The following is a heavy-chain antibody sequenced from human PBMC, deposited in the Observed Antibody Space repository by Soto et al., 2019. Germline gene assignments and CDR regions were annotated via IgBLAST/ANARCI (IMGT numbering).Heavy chain of an antibody. CDR3: ARDHYYGSGSSYYYGMDV. V-gene: IGHV1-18*04. CDR1: GYSVTIYR. CDR2: ISAYNGNT. D-gene: IGHD3-10*01. Sequence: ALVKLSCKASGYSVTIYRSSWLRLTPKQGLEWMGWISAYNGNTNYAQKLQGRVTMTTDTSTSTAYMELRSLRSDDTAVYYCARDHYYGSGSSYYYGMDVWGQGTTVRVS. J-gene: IGHJ6*02.